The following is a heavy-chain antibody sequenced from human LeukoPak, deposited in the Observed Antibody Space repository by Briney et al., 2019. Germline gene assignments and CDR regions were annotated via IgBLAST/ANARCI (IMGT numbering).Heavy chain of an antibody. CDR3: ARRGYCSGGSCYSSKNYYYYYYMDV. CDR1: GYTFTSYG. J-gene: IGHJ6*03. Sequence: ASVKVSCKASGYTFTSYGISWVRQAPGQGLEWMGWISAYNGNTNYAQKLQGRVTMTTDTSTSTAYMELRSLRSDDTAVYCCARRGYCSGGSCYSSKNYYYYYYMDVWGKGTTVTVSS. D-gene: IGHD2-15*01. V-gene: IGHV1-18*01. CDR2: ISAYNGNT.